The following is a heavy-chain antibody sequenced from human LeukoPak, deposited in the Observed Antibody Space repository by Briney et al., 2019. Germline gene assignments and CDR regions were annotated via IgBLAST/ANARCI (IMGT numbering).Heavy chain of an antibody. CDR2: IYPGDSDT. Sequence: GESLKISCKGSGYSFTSYWIGWVRQMPGKGLEWMGVIYPGDSDTRYSPSFQGQVTLSADKSISTAYLQWSSLRASDTAIYYCARALVGAATLSYWGQGTLVTVSS. V-gene: IGHV5-51*01. J-gene: IGHJ4*02. CDR1: GYSFTSYW. CDR3: ARALVGAATLSY. D-gene: IGHD1-26*01.